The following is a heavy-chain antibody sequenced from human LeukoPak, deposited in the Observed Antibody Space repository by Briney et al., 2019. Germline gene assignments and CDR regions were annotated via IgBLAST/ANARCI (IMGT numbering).Heavy chain of an antibody. Sequence: GGSLRLSCAPSGFIFFTYAMSWVRPAPGKGLEWVSVICNTGYSPYSADSVKGRFTISRDNTKNTLYLQMNSLRADDTAVYYCAKVADSTQVLTGWNYWGQGTLVTVSS. CDR3: AKVADSTQVLTGWNY. CDR2: ICNTGYSP. V-gene: IGHV3-23*05. D-gene: IGHD3-9*01. J-gene: IGHJ4*02. CDR1: GFIFFTYA.